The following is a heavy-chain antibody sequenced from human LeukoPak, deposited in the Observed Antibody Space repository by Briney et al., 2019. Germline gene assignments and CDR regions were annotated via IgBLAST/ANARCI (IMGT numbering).Heavy chain of an antibody. CDR1: RGSISGHY. J-gene: IGHJ3*01. CDR2: IYYSGNT. CDR3: ARTRYSGSHNSAFDL. D-gene: IGHD1-26*01. Sequence: KTSETLSLTCTVSRGSISGHYWSWIRQSPGKGLEWIGNIYYSGNTNYNPSLKSRVTISIDTSRIHFSLHLSSVTAADTAVYYCARTRYSGSHNSAFDLWGQGTVVTVSS. V-gene: IGHV4-59*08.